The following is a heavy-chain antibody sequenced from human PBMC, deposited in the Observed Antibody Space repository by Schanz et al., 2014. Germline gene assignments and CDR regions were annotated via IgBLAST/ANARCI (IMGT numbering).Heavy chain of an antibody. J-gene: IGHJ6*03. CDR1: GFTFTTYA. Sequence: EVQLVESGGGLVQPGESLRLSCAASGFTFTTYAMTWVRQAPGKGLEWVSNISPTGSSTYYADSVKGRFTISRDNSMSTLQLHMDGLGVEGAAVYYCARDAVALVPQYCMDDWGKGTPVTVSS. D-gene: IGHD2-15*01. V-gene: IGHV3-23*04. CDR2: ISPTGSST. CDR3: ARDAVALVPQYCMDD.